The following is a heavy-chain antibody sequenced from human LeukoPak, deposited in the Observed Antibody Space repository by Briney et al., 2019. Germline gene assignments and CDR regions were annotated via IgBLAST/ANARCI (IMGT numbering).Heavy chain of an antibody. Sequence: PVKVSCKASGGTFSSYATSWVRQALGQGLEWMGGIIPIFGTANYAQKFQGRVTITADESTSTAYMELSSLRSEDTAVYYCARHELPACGGDCYSHAFDIWGQGTMVTVSS. CDR2: IIPIFGTA. CDR3: ARHELPACGGDCYSHAFDI. V-gene: IGHV1-69*13. J-gene: IGHJ3*02. D-gene: IGHD2-21*02. CDR1: GGTFSSYA.